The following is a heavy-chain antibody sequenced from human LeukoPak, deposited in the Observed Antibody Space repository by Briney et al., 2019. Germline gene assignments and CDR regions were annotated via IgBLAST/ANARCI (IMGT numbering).Heavy chain of an antibody. CDR3: ARGGPRDGYNDY. V-gene: IGHV3-64*01. D-gene: IGHD5-24*01. Sequence: GGTLRLPCAASGFTFSSYYMHWVRQPPGKGLEYVSAISSNGGSTYYANSVKDRFTISRDNSKNTLYLQMGRLRAEDMAVYYCARGGPRDGYNDYWGQGTLVTVSS. CDR1: GFTFSSYY. CDR2: ISSNGGST. J-gene: IGHJ4*02.